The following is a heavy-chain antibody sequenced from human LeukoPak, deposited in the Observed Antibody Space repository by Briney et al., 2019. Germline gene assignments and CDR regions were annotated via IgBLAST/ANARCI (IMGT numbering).Heavy chain of an antibody. D-gene: IGHD5-24*01. Sequence: SETLSLTCAVSGGSISSGGYSWSWIRQPPGKGLEWIGYIYHRGSTYYNPSLKSRVTISVDRSKNQFSLKLSSVTAADTAVYYCARSAREDAFDIWGQGTMVTVSS. CDR2: IYHRGST. CDR1: GGSISSGGYS. CDR3: ARSAREDAFDI. V-gene: IGHV4-30-2*01. J-gene: IGHJ3*02.